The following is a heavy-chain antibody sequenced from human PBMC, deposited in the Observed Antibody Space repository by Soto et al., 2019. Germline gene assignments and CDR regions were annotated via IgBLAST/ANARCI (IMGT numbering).Heavy chain of an antibody. CDR2: ISGSGGST. CDR1: GFTFSSYA. D-gene: IGHD3-22*01. CDR3: AKLERYYYDSSGNFDY. V-gene: IGHV3-23*01. J-gene: IGHJ4*02. Sequence: GGSLRLSCAASGFTFSSYAMSWVRQAPGKGLEWVSAISGSGGSTYYADSVKGRFTISRDNSKNTLYLQMNSLRAEDTAVYYCAKLERYYYDSSGNFDYWGQGTLVTAPQ.